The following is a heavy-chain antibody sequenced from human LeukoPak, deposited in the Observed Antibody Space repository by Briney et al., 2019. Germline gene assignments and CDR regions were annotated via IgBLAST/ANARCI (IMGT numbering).Heavy chain of an antibody. D-gene: IGHD1-1*01. CDR1: GFTFSSYA. Sequence: GGSLRLSCAASGFTFSSYAMHWIRQAPGKGLEWVSSISGSNSYIFYADSVKGRFTVSRDNAKDSLYLQMNSLRAEDTAVYYCARALTTLTYEGYWGQGTLVTVSS. V-gene: IGHV3-21*01. CDR3: ARALTTLTYEGY. J-gene: IGHJ4*02. CDR2: ISGSNSYI.